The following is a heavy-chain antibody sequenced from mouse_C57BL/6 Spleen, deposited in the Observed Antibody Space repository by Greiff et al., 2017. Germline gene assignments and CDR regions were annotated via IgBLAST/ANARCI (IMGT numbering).Heavy chain of an antibody. D-gene: IGHD1-1*01. V-gene: IGHV1-52*01. CDR3: ARRDYYGSSYGYFDV. CDR1: GYTFTSYW. J-gene: IGHJ1*03. CDR2: IDPSDSET. Sequence: QVQLQQPGAELVRPGSSVKLSCKASGYTFTSYWMHWVKQRPIQGLEWIGNIDPSDSETHYNQKFKDKATLTVDKSSSTAYMQLSSLTSEDSAVYDCARRDYYGSSYGYFDVWGKGTTVTVSS.